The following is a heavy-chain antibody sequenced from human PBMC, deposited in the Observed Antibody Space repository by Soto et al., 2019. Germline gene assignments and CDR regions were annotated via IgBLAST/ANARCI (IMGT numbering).Heavy chain of an antibody. D-gene: IGHD4-17*01. CDR1: GGSFSGYY. CDR2: INHSGST. J-gene: IGHJ3*02. CDR3: ARPKTTVTPKDAFDI. V-gene: IGHV4-34*01. Sequence: ASETLSLTCAVYGGSFSGYYWSWIRQPPGKGLERIGEINHSGSTNYNPSLKSRVTISVDTSKNQFSLKLSSVTAADTAVYYCARPKTTVTPKDAFDIWGQGKMVTVS.